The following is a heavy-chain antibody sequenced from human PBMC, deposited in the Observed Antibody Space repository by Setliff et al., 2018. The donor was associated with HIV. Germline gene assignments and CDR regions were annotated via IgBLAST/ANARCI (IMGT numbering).Heavy chain of an antibody. CDR1: GYTFTTYD. J-gene: IGHJ4*02. CDR3: ARGGRKDLADY. CDR2: MNPNSGNT. Sequence: ASVKVSCKASGYTFTTYDINWVRQATGQGLEWMGWMNPNSGNTGYAERFQGRVTMTRDTSISTVYMELTSLRSEDMAMYYCARGGRKDLADYWGQGTQVTVSS. V-gene: IGHV1-8*02.